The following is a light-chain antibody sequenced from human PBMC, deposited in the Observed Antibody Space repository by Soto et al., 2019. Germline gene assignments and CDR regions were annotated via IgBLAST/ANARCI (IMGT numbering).Light chain of an antibody. CDR3: TSYSVTGTHYL. CDR1: SSDIGGYEF. V-gene: IGLV2-14*01. Sequence: QSVLTQPASVSGSPGQSITISCTGSSSDIGGYEFVSWFQQHPGKVPKLIIYEVSNRPSGVSDRFSGAKSGKTASLTISGLXPDDEAEYYCTSYSVTGTHYLFGSGTKVTVL. J-gene: IGLJ1*01. CDR2: EVS.